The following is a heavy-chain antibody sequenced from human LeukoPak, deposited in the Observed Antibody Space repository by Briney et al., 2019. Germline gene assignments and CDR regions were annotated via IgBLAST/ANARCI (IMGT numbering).Heavy chain of an antibody. CDR2: IYYSGST. Sequence: PSETLSLTCTVSGGSISSSSYYWGWIRQPPGKGLEWIGSIYYSGSTYYNPSLKSRVTISVGTSKNQFSLKLSSVTAADTAVYYCARGRGALELTINKDGAKSKYYFDYWGQGTLVTVSS. V-gene: IGHV4-39*07. CDR1: GGSISSSSYY. D-gene: IGHD1-7*01. CDR3: ARGRGALELTINKDGAKSKYYFDY. J-gene: IGHJ4*02.